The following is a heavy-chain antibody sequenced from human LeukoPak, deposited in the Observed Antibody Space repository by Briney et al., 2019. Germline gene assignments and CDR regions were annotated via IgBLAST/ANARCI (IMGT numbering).Heavy chain of an antibody. Sequence: ASVKVSCKASGYTFTGYYMHWVRQAPGQGLEWMGWIIPIFGAANYAQKFQGRVTITADESTSTAYMELSSLRSEDTAVYYCARDRATAATISTRMGYWGQGTLVTVSS. CDR2: IIPIFGAA. CDR1: GYTFTGYY. D-gene: IGHD5-12*01. J-gene: IGHJ4*02. V-gene: IGHV1-69*13. CDR3: ARDRATAATISTRMGY.